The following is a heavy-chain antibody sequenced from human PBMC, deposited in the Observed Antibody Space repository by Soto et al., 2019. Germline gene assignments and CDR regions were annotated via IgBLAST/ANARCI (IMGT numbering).Heavy chain of an antibody. V-gene: IGHV4-4*07. CDR1: SGSVSTYY. D-gene: IGHD1-26*01. CDR2: IFINGNT. Sequence: PSETLSFTCTVSSGSVSTYYWSWIRQPAGKGLEWIGRIFINGNTNYNPSLRSRVTMSVDTSKGQFSLNLTSVTAADTAVYFCARSGGSYNFDSWGQGILVTVSS. CDR3: ARSGGSYNFDS. J-gene: IGHJ4*02.